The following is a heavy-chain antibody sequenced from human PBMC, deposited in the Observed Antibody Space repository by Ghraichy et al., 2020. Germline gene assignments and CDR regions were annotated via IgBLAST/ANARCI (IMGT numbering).Heavy chain of an antibody. Sequence: GESLNISCAASGFTFSNAWMSWVRQAPGKGLEWVGRIKSKTDGGTTDYAAPVKGRFTISRDDSKKTLYLQMNSLKTEYTAVHYCTTDSTSGTPRADSGMDVWGQGTTVTVSS. D-gene: IGHD1-1*01. V-gene: IGHV3-15*01. CDR3: TTDSTSGTPRADSGMDV. CDR1: GFTFSNAW. J-gene: IGHJ6*02. CDR2: IKSKTDGGTT.